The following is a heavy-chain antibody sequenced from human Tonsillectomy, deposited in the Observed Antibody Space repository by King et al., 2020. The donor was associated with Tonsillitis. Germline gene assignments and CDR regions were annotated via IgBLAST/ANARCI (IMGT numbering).Heavy chain of an antibody. CDR2: IFSNADK. CDR1: GFSLSNARMG. J-gene: IGHJ3*02. Sequence: QVTLKESGPVLVKPTETLTLTCTVSGFSLSNARMGVSWIRQPPGKALEGLAHIFSNADKSYSTSLKSRLTLSKDTSKSQVVLTMTNMDPVDTATYYCARTSDYDSLAFDIWGQGTMVTVSS. CDR3: ARTSDYDSLAFDI. D-gene: IGHD3-16*01. V-gene: IGHV2-26*01.